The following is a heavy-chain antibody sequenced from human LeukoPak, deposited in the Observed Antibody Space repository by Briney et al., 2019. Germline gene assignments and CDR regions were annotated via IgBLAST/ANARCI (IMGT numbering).Heavy chain of an antibody. J-gene: IGHJ6*02. Sequence: GGSLRLSCLTSGFTLSTNAMSWVRQAPGKGLEWISGISGSGASTYYADSVKGRFTISRDDSRNTLYLQMNSLRGDDTAVYYCAKGIVAAINSDYYYGMDVWGQGTTVTVSS. V-gene: IGHV3-23*01. D-gene: IGHD5-12*01. CDR2: ISGSGAST. CDR1: GFTLSTNA. CDR3: AKGIVAAINSDYYYGMDV.